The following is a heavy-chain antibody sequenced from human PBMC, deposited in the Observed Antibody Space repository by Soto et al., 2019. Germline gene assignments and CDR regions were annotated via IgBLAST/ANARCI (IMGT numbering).Heavy chain of an antibody. Sequence: PSETLSLTCTISGGSISSSNWWSWVRQPPAKGLEWIGEIYHSGSTNYNPSLKSRVTISVDKSKNQFSLNLNSVTAADTAVYYCARDRPYYYGSGSNNWFDPWGQGTLVTVSS. J-gene: IGHJ5*02. V-gene: IGHV4-4*02. D-gene: IGHD3-10*01. CDR1: GGSISSSNW. CDR2: IYHSGST. CDR3: ARDRPYYYGSGSNNWFDP.